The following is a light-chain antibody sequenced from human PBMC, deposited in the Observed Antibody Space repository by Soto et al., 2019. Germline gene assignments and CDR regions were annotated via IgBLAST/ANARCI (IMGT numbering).Light chain of an antibody. CDR2: DAS. Sequence: IVLTQSPGTLSLSPGERATISCRASENVATNYVAWYQQKPGQAPRLLLLDASNMAADIPDRFSGSGSGTEFTLIIARLEPEDFADYHCQQYAISPWTFGQGTKLEVK. J-gene: IGKJ1*01. V-gene: IGKV3-20*01. CDR1: ENVATNY. CDR3: QQYAISPWT.